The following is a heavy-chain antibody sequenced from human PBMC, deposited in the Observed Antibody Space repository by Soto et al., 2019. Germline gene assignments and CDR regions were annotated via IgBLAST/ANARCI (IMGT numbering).Heavy chain of an antibody. Sequence: EVQLLESGGGLVQAGGSLRLSCAASGFTFSSYAMSWVRQAPGKGLEWVSAISGSGGSTYYADSVKGRFTISRDNSKNTLYLQMNSLRAEDTAVYYCAKEGRRTVTTSNYMDVWGKGTTVTVSS. CDR2: ISGSGGST. D-gene: IGHD4-17*01. CDR3: AKEGRRTVTTSNYMDV. CDR1: GFTFSSYA. V-gene: IGHV3-23*01. J-gene: IGHJ6*03.